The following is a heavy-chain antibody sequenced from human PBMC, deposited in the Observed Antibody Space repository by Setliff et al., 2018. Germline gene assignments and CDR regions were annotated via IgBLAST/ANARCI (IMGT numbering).Heavy chain of an antibody. Sequence: GASVKVSCKASGYSFSTYAMHWVRQAPGQRLEWMGWINGGNGNTKYSQKCQGRITITRDTSASTAYMEMSSLGSEDTAVYYCARDREYCSRTSCYIDYWGQGALVTVSS. D-gene: IGHD2-2*02. CDR3: ARDREYCSRTSCYIDY. CDR1: GYSFSTYA. J-gene: IGHJ4*02. CDR2: INGGNGNT. V-gene: IGHV1-3*01.